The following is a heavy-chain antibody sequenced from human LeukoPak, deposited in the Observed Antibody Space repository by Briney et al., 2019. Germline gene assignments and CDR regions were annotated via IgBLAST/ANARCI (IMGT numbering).Heavy chain of an antibody. J-gene: IGHJ6*02. CDR2: ISAYNGNT. CDR3: AREQQLAPYYYYGMDV. Sequence: ASVKVSCKASGYTFTSCGISWVRQAPGQGLEWMGWISAYNGNTNYAQKLQGRVTMTTDTSTSTAYMELRSLRSDDTAVYYCAREQQLAPYYYYGMDVWGQGTTVTVSS. V-gene: IGHV1-18*01. D-gene: IGHD6-13*01. CDR1: GYTFTSCG.